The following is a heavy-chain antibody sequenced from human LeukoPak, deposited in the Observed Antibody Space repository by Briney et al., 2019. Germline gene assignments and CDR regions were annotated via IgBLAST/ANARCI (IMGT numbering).Heavy chain of an antibody. CDR3: ARVNFGRTYYDFWSGPYYFDY. J-gene: IGHJ4*02. CDR2: ISPTGSTT. V-gene: IGHV3-74*01. D-gene: IGHD3-3*01. Sequence: GGSLRLSCTASGFSFSGHWMHWARQLPGKGLVWVSRISPTGSTTSYADSVKGRFTVSRDNAKNTLYLQMNSLRAEDTAVYYCARVNFGRTYYDFWSGPYYFDYWGQGTLVTVSS. CDR1: GFSFSGHW.